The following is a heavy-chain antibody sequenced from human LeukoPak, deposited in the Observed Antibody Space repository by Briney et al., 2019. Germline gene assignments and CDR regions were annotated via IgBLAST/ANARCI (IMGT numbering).Heavy chain of an antibody. D-gene: IGHD6-19*01. CDR1: GFTLSTNA. CDR2: ISGSGAST. V-gene: IGHV3-23*01. CDR3: ARDGSSGCLDY. Sequence: PGGSLRLSCLTSGFTLSTNAMSWVRQAPGKGLEWISGISGSGASTYYADSVKGRFTISRDNSKNTLYLQMNSLRAEDTAVYYCARDGSSGCLDYWGQGTLVTVSS. J-gene: IGHJ4*02.